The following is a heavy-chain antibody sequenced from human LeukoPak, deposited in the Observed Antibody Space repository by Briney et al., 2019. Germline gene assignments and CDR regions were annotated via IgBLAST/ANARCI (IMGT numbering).Heavy chain of an antibody. CDR2: IYYSGST. Sequence: SETLSLTCTVSGGSISSSSYYWGWIRQPPGKGLEWIGSIYYSGSTYYNPSVKSRVTISVDTSKNQFSLKLSSVTAADTAVYYCARVGLYSSSSVPGDYWGQGTLVTVSS. D-gene: IGHD6-6*01. CDR1: GGSISSSSYY. CDR3: ARVGLYSSSSVPGDY. J-gene: IGHJ4*02. V-gene: IGHV4-39*07.